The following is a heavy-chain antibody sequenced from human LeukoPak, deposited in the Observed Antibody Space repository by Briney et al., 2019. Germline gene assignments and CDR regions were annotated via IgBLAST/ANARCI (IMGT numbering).Heavy chain of an antibody. Sequence: SETLSLTCAVYGGSFSGYYWSWIRQPPGKGLEWIGEINHSGSTNYNQSLKSRVTISVDTSKNQFSLKLSSVTAADTAVYYCARGGDGDYEPPFDYWGQGTLVTVSS. CDR1: GGSFSGYY. J-gene: IGHJ4*02. D-gene: IGHD4-17*01. V-gene: IGHV4-34*01. CDR3: ARGGDGDYEPPFDY. CDR2: INHSGST.